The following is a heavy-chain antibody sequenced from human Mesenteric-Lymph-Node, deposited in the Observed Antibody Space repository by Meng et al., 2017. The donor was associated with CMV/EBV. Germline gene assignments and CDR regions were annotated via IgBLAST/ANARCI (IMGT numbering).Heavy chain of an antibody. Sequence: VKVSCKASGSTFTNDYIQWVRQAPGQGLEWMGWINPNTGGTNYAQKFQGRVTMTRDTSISTAYMELSRLRSDDTAVYYCARGVSLDYWGQGTLVTVSS. V-gene: IGHV1-2*02. D-gene: IGHD3-10*01. CDR3: ARGVSLDY. J-gene: IGHJ4*02. CDR2: INPNTGGT. CDR1: GSTFTNDY.